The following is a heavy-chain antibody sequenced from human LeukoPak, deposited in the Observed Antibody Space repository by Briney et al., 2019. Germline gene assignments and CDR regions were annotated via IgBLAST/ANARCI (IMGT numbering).Heavy chain of an antibody. Sequence: SETLSLTCTVSGGSISSYYWSWIRQPAGKGLGWIGRIYTSGSTNYNPSLKSRVTMSVDTSKNQFSLKLSSVTAADTAVYYCVRLSPRGYTYDRDAFDIWGRGTMVTVSS. CDR3: VRLSPRGYTYDRDAFDI. CDR1: GGSISSYY. V-gene: IGHV4-4*07. CDR2: IYTSGST. J-gene: IGHJ3*02. D-gene: IGHD5-18*01.